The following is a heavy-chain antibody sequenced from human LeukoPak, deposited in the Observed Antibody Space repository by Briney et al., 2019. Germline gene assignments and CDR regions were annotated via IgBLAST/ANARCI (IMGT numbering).Heavy chain of an antibody. CDR2: VYSTGNT. CDR3: ASGGTIFTFFDF. V-gene: IGHV4-61*02. D-gene: IGHD3/OR15-3a*01. CDR1: GDSFSIDDYY. Sequence: SETLSLTCIVSGDSFSIDDYYWNWIRQPAGKGLEWIGRVYSTGNTLYNPSFNSRAVISIDRSRNQFSLKLTSVTAADTALYYCASGGTIFTFFDFWGKGKLVTVSS. J-gene: IGHJ4*02.